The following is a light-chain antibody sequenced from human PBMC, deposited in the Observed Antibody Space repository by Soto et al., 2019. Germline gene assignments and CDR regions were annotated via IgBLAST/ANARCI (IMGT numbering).Light chain of an antibody. V-gene: IGKV3-11*01. CDR1: QSVTNF. Sequence: EIVLTQSPATLSLSPGERATISCRASQSVTNFLAWYQQKLGQAPRLLIYDASKRATGIPGRFTGSGSGTVLTLTIANLEPEDFAVYYCQQRSNWPLTFGGGTKVEIK. CDR2: DAS. J-gene: IGKJ4*01. CDR3: QQRSNWPLT.